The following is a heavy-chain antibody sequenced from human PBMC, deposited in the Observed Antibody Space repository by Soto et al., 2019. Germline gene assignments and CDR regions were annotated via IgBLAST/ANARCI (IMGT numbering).Heavy chain of an antibody. CDR1: GGSISSGGYY. CDR2: IYDSGNT. D-gene: IGHD1-1*01. V-gene: IGHV4-31*03. CDR3: AREPSQQLKDTFDI. Sequence: QVQLQESGPGLVKPSQTLSLTCTVSGGSISSGGYYWNWIRQHPGKGLEWNGFIYDSGNTYYNPSLKSRVTISVDTSKNQFSLKLSSVTAADTAVYYCAREPSQQLKDTFDIWGQGTMVTVSS. J-gene: IGHJ3*02.